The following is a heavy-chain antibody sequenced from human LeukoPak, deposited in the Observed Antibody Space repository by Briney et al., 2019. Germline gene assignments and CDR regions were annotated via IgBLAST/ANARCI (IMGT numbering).Heavy chain of an antibody. J-gene: IGHJ4*02. Sequence: SETLSRTCTVSGGSISSYYWSWIRQPPGKGLEWIGYIYTSGSTNYNTSLKSRVTISVDTSKTQFSLKLSSVAAADTAVYYCARHRPLFSGTDYYFDYWGQGTLVTVSS. D-gene: IGHD1-1*01. V-gene: IGHV4-4*09. CDR1: GGSISSYY. CDR2: IYTSGST. CDR3: ARHRPLFSGTDYYFDY.